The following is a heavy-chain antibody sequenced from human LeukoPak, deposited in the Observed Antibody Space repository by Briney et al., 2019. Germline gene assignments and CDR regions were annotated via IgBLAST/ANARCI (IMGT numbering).Heavy chain of an antibody. D-gene: IGHD6-6*01. CDR3: ARHKLEYSSSSSFQH. V-gene: IGHV5-51*01. CDR1: GYSFTTYW. J-gene: IGHJ1*01. CDR2: IYPGDSDT. Sequence: GESLKISCKGSGYSFTTYWLGWVRQMPGQGLEWMGIIYPGDSDTRCSPSFQGQVTTSADKSISTAYLQWSSLKASDTAMYYCARHKLEYSSSSSFQHWGQGTLVTVSS.